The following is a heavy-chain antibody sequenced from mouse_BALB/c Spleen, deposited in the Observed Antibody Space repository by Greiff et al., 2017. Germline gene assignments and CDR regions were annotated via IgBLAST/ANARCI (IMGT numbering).Heavy chain of an antibody. CDR3: TGGGYGSSLAWFAY. V-gene: IGHV1S22*01. J-gene: IGHJ3*01. CDR2: IYPGSGST. Sequence: LQQPGSELVRPGASVKLSCKASGYTFTSYWMHWVKQRPGQGLEWIGNIYPGSGSTNYDEKFKSKATLTVDTSSSTAYMQLSSLTSEDSAVYYCTGGGYGSSLAWFAYWGQGTLVTVSA. CDR1: GYTFTSYW. D-gene: IGHD1-1*01.